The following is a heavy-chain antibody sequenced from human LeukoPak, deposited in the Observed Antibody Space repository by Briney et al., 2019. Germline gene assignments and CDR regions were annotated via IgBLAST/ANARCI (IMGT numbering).Heavy chain of an antibody. J-gene: IGHJ5*02. Sequence: GGSLRLSCAASGFTVSSNYMSWVRQAPGKGLEWVSVIYSGGSTYYADSVKGRFTISRDNSKNTLYLQMNSLRGEDTALYYCAKLTRGYCDRTACPNWFDPWGRGTLVTVSS. CDR2: IYSGGST. CDR1: GFTVSSNY. V-gene: IGHV3-53*01. CDR3: AKLTRGYCDRTACPNWFDP. D-gene: IGHD3-22*01.